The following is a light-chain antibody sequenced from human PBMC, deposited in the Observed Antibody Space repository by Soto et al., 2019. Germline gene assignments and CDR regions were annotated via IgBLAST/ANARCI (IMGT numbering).Light chain of an antibody. CDR2: GAS. J-gene: IGKJ1*01. V-gene: IGKV3-15*01. CDR3: QQYNRWPRT. Sequence: EIVMTHSPATLSGSPGERATLSCRASQSVNSHLAWYHQKPGQAPRLLIYGASTRATVIPARFSGSGSGTELTLTISSLQPEDFAVYFCQQYNRWPRTFGQGTKVEVK. CDR1: QSVNSH.